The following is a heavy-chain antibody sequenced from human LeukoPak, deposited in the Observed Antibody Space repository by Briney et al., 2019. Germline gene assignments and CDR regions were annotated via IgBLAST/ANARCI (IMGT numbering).Heavy chain of an antibody. CDR1: GYTFTGYY. V-gene: IGHV1-2*02. D-gene: IGHD1-1*01. Sequence: ASVKVSCKPSGYTFTGYYIHWVRQAPGQGREWMGWINPNSGGTNYTQKFQGRVTMTRDTSISTAYLDLSDLTSDDTAVYYCTRRLERRGAYFDYWGQGTLVTVSS. CDR3: TRRLERRGAYFDY. J-gene: IGHJ4*02. CDR2: INPNSGGT.